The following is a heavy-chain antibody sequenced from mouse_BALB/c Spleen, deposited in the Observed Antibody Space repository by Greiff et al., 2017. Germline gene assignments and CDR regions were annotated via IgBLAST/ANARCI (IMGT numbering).Heavy chain of an antibody. CDR1: GFSLTGYG. Sequence: VMLVESGPGLVAPSQSLSITCTVSGFSLTGYGVNWVRQPPGKGLEWLGMIWGDGSTDYNSALKSRLSISKDNSKSQVFLKMNSLQTDDTARYYCARGGIYYGSSHFDYWGQGTTLTVSS. D-gene: IGHD1-1*01. CDR3: ARGGIYYGSSHFDY. J-gene: IGHJ2*01. V-gene: IGHV2-6-7*01. CDR2: IWGDGST.